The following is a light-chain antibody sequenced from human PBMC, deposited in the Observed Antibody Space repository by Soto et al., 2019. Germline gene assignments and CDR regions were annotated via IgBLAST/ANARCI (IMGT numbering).Light chain of an antibody. V-gene: IGLV1-40*01. J-gene: IGLJ2*01. CDR3: QSYDSSLSVV. Sequence: QPVLTQPPSVSGAPGQRVTISCTGSSSNIGAGYDVHWYQQLPGTAPKLLIYGNSNRPSRVPDRFSGSKSGTSASLAITGLQAEDEADYYCQSYDSSLSVVFGGGTKVTVL. CDR2: GNS. CDR1: SSNIGAGYD.